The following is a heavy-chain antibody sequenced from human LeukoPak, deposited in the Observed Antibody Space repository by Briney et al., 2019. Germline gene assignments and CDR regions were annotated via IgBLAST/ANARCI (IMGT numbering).Heavy chain of an antibody. CDR2: IKQDGSEK. V-gene: IGHV3-7*01. CDR3: AREGYSYGYSFDY. Sequence: GGSLRLSCAASGFTFSSYWMSWVRQAPGKGLEWVANIKQDGSEKYYVDSVKGRFTISRDNAKNSLYLQMNSLRAEDTAVYYCAREGYSYGYSFDYWGQGTLVTVSS. CDR1: GFTFSSYW. D-gene: IGHD5-18*01. J-gene: IGHJ4*02.